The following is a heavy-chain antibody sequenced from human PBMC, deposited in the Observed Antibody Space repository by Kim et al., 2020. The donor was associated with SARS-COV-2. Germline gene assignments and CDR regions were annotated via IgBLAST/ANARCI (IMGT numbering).Heavy chain of an antibody. CDR3: VTGYSSSWYEHTFDY. J-gene: IGHJ4*03. V-gene: IGHV4-59*13. CDR1: GGSISSYY. D-gene: IGHD6-13*01. CDR2: IYYSGST. Sequence: SETLSLTCTVSGGSISSYYWSWIRQPPGKGLEWIGYIYYSGSTNYNPSLKSRVTISVDTSKNQFSLKLSSVTAADTAVYYCVTGYSSSWYEHTFDYWGQGTLVTVSS.